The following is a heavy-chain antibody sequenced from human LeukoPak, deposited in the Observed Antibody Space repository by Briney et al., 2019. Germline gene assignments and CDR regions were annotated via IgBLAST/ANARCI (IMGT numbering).Heavy chain of an antibody. V-gene: IGHV6-1*01. CDR1: GDSVSSNTAA. CDR3: ARDRDTGGYFRATPHWYTDL. J-gene: IGHJ2*01. D-gene: IGHD3-22*01. CDR2: TYFRFRWYN. Sequence: PSQTLSLTCAISGDSVSSNTAAWSWIRQSPSRGLEWLGRTYFRFRWYNDYAVSVKSRVTINSDTSKNQFSLHLNSVAPEDTAVYFCARDRDTGGYFRATPHWYTDLWGRGTLVTVSS.